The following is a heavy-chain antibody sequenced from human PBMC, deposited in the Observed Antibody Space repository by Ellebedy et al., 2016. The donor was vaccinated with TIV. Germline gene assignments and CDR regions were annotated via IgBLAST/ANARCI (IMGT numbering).Heavy chain of an antibody. CDR3: ARDGHTGGAFDI. CDR2: GYYRGSS. V-gene: IGHV4-59*11. D-gene: IGHD3-10*01. J-gene: IGHJ3*02. Sequence: SETLSLXXTVPGGSITSHYWSWTRQSPGKGLEWIGYGYYRGSSDYNPSFKSRATISIDTSENHLSLELSSVTAADTALYYCARDGHTGGAFDIWGRGRMVIVSS. CDR1: GGSITSHY.